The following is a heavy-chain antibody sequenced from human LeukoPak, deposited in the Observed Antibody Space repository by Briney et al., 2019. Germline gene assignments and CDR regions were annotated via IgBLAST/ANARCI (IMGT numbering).Heavy chain of an antibody. CDR2: ISSSSSYI. Sequence: GGSLRLSCAASGFTFSSYSMNWVRQAPGKGLEWVSSISSSSSYIYYADSVKGRFTISRDNAKNSLYLQMNSLRAEDTAVYYCARDFDLDDSSGYYYSGYFDYWGQGTLVTVSS. J-gene: IGHJ4*02. CDR3: ARDFDLDDSSGYYYSGYFDY. D-gene: IGHD3-22*01. V-gene: IGHV3-21*01. CDR1: GFTFSSYS.